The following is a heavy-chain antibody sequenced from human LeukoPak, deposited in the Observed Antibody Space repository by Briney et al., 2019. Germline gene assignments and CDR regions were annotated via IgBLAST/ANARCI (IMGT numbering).Heavy chain of an antibody. CDR1: GLTFSSYG. CDR3: AKGPLRFHDY. J-gene: IGHJ4*02. CDR2: IRYDGSNK. Sequence: GGSLRLSCAASGLTFSSYGMHWVRQAPGKGLEWVAFIRYDGSNKYYADSVKGRFTISRDNSKNTLYLQMNSLRAEDTAVYYCAKGPLRFHDYWGQGTLVTVSS. V-gene: IGHV3-30*02. D-gene: IGHD4-17*01.